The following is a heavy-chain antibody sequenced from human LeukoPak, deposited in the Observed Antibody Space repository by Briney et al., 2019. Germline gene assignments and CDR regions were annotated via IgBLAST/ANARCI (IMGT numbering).Heavy chain of an antibody. CDR3: ARGYYYYDSSGYYGRYWFDP. V-gene: IGHV4-34*01. D-gene: IGHD3-22*01. J-gene: IGHJ5*02. CDR2: INHSGST. CDR1: GGSFSGYY. Sequence: SETLSLTCAVYGGSFSGYYWSWIRQPPGKGLEWIGEINHSGSTNYNPSLKRRVTISVDTSKNQFSLKLSSVTAADTAVYYCARGYYYYDSSGYYGRYWFDPWGQGTLVTVSS.